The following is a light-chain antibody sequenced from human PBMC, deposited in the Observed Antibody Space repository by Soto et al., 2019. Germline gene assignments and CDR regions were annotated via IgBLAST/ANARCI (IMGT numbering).Light chain of an antibody. V-gene: IGLV1-40*01. CDR1: SSNIGAGYD. CDR2: GNS. CDR3: QSYDSSLRGV. Sequence: QLVLTQPPSVSGAPGQRVTISCTGSSSNIGAGYDVHWYQQLPGTAPKLLIYGNSNRPSGVPDRFSGSKSGTSAPLAITGLQAEDEADYYCQSYDSSLRGVFGGGTKLTVL. J-gene: IGLJ3*02.